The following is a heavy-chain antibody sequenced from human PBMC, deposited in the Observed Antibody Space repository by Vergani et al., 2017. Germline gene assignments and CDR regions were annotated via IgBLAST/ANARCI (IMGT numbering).Heavy chain of an antibody. CDR1: GFTFSSYD. D-gene: IGHD1-26*01. CDR3: ARDRRRIVGATMADY. CDR2: IGTAGDT. J-gene: IGHJ4*02. Sequence: EVQLVESGGGLVQPGGSLRLSCAASGFTFSSYDMHWVRQATGKGLEWVSAIGTAGDTYYPGSVKGRFTISRENAKNSLYLQMNSLRAGDTALYYCARDRRRIVGATMADYWGQGTLVTVSS. V-gene: IGHV3-13*01.